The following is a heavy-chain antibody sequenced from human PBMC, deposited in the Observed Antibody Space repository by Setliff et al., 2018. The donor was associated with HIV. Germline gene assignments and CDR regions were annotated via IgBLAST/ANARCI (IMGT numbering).Heavy chain of an antibody. D-gene: IGHD2-2*02. V-gene: IGHV5-51*01. CDR2: IYPGDSDT. CDR3: ARQVPAAIGAFDI. Sequence: GESPKISCKGSGYSFTSYWIGWVRQMPGKGLEWMGIIYPGDSDTRYSPSFQGQVTISADKSISTAYLQWSSLKASDTAMYYCARQVPAAIGAFDIWGQGTMVTVSS. J-gene: IGHJ3*02. CDR1: GYSFTSYW.